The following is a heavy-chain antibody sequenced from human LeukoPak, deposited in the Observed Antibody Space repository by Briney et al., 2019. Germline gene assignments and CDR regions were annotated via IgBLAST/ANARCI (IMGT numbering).Heavy chain of an antibody. CDR3: ARDSGSGSNDY. Sequence: ASVKVSCKASGYTFTSYAIHWVRQAPGQRLEWMGWISAGNGNTKYSQNFQGRVTFISNTSATTAFLELSSLRSEDAAVYYCARDSGSGSNDYWGQGTLVTVSS. V-gene: IGHV1-3*01. D-gene: IGHD1-26*01. J-gene: IGHJ4*02. CDR2: ISAGNGNT. CDR1: GYTFTSYA.